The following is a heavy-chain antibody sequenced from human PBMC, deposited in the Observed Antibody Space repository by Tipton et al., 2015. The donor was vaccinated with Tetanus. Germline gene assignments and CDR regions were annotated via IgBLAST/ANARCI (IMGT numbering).Heavy chain of an antibody. CDR2: ISNSGST. CDR3: ARDRGVRGGYYYDHGMDV. V-gene: IGHV4-31*03. Sequence: TLSLTCTVSGGSISSDGAYWSWIRQHPGEGLEWIGYISNSGSTYYNPSLKSRVTISVDTSQKQISLKVNSVTAADTAVYYCARDRGVRGGYYYDHGMDVWGQGTTVTVSS. CDR1: GGSISSDGAY. J-gene: IGHJ6*02. D-gene: IGHD3-10*01.